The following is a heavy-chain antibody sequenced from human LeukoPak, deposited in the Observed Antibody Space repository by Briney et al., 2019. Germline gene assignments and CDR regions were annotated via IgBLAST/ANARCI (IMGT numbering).Heavy chain of an antibody. CDR2: INPGGSSI. J-gene: IGHJ4*02. CDR1: GFTFRSYC. CDR3: ARSNQADDY. V-gene: IGHV3-74*01. Sequence: PGGSLRLSCAASGFTFRSYCMHWVPQVPGKGLVWVARINPGGSSITYADSVKGRFTISRDNAKNTLYLQMDSLRAEDTGVYYCARSNQADDYWGQGTLVTVSS. D-gene: IGHD1-14*01.